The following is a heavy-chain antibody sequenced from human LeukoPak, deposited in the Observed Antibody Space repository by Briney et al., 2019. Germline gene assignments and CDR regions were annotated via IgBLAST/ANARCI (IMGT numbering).Heavy chain of an antibody. J-gene: IGHJ5*02. V-gene: IGHV1-2*02. CDR3: ARVVAAAGNWFDP. Sequence: ASVKVSCKASGYTFTSYYVHWVRQAPGQGLEWMGWINPNSGGTNYAQKFQGRVTMTRDTSISTAYMELSRLRSDDTAVYYCARVVAAAGNWFDPWGQGTLVTVSS. D-gene: IGHD6-13*01. CDR2: INPNSGGT. CDR1: GYTFTSYY.